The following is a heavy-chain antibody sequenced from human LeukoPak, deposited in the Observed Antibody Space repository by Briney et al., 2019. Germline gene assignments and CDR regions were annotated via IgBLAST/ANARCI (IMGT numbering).Heavy chain of an antibody. D-gene: IGHD3-22*01. CDR1: GGSISSSSYY. V-gene: IGHV4-39*07. CDR2: INHSGST. Sequence: SETLSLTCTVSGGSISSSSYYWGWIRQPPGKGLEWIGEINHSGSTNYNPSLKSRVTISVDTSKNQFSLKLSSVTAADTAVYYCARSPPYYYDSSGYYPSHYFDYWGQGTLVTVSS. CDR3: ARSPPYYYDSSGYYPSHYFDY. J-gene: IGHJ4*02.